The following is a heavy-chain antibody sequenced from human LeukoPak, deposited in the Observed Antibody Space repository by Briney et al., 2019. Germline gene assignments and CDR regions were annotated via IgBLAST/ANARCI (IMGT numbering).Heavy chain of an antibody. CDR2: IYHSGST. V-gene: IGHV4-38-2*02. D-gene: IGHD6-13*01. Sequence: QPSETLSLTCTVSGYSISSGYYWGWIRQPPGKGLEWIGSIYHSGSTYYNPSLKSRVTVSVDTSKNQFSLKLSSVTAADTAVYYCASYSSSWPYYYYYMDVWGKGTTVTVSS. CDR3: ASYSSSWPYYYYYMDV. J-gene: IGHJ6*03. CDR1: GYSISSGYY.